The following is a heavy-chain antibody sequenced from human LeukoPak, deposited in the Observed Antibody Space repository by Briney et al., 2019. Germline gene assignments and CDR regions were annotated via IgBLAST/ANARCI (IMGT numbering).Heavy chain of an antibody. CDR2: ISSSGSTI. CDR3: ARIAAGTGAFDI. CDR1: GFPFNLYG. D-gene: IGHD6-13*01. J-gene: IGHJ3*02. Sequence: PGRSLRLSCAASGFPFNLYGMNWVRQAPGKGLQWVSYISSSGSTIYYADSVKGRFTISRDNAKNSLYLQMNSLRAEDTAVYYCARIAAGTGAFDIWGQGTMVTVSS. V-gene: IGHV3-48*04.